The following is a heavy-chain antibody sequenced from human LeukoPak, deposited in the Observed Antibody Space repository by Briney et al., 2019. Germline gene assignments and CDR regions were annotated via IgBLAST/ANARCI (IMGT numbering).Heavy chain of an antibody. CDR1: GGSISSSSYY. J-gene: IGHJ4*02. D-gene: IGHD3-16*01. V-gene: IGHV4-39*07. CDR2: IYYSGST. Sequence: SETLSLTCTVSGGSISSSSYYWGWIRQPPGKGLEWIGSIYYSGSTYYNPSLKSRVTISVDTSKNQFSLKLSSVTAADTAVYYCAGLRLGELFPLLDYWGQGTLVTVSS. CDR3: AGLRLGELFPLLDY.